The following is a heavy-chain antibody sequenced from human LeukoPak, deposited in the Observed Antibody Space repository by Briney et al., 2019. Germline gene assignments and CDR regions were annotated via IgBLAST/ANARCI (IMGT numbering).Heavy chain of an antibody. CDR1: GFTFSSYW. Sequence: GGSLRLSCAASGFTFSSYWMHWVRQAPGKGLVWVSRINSDGSSTSYAGSVKGRFTISRDIAKNTLYLQMNSLRAEDTAVYYCARDEIVVVPAAKHDAFDIWGQGTMVTVSS. CDR2: INSDGSST. J-gene: IGHJ3*02. V-gene: IGHV3-74*01. CDR3: ARDEIVVVPAAKHDAFDI. D-gene: IGHD2-2*01.